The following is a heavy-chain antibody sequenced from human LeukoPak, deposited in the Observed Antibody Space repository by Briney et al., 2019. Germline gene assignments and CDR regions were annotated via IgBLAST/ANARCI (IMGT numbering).Heavy chain of an antibody. V-gene: IGHV3-48*04. Sequence: GGSLRLSCAASGFTFSSYSMNWVRQAPGKGLEWVSYISSSSSTIYYADSVKGRFTISRDNAKNSLYLQMNSLRAEDTAVYYCASRLSDTAMVYYFDYWGQGTLVTVSS. CDR3: ASRLSDTAMVYYFDY. D-gene: IGHD5-18*01. CDR1: GFTFSSYS. J-gene: IGHJ4*02. CDR2: ISSSSSTI.